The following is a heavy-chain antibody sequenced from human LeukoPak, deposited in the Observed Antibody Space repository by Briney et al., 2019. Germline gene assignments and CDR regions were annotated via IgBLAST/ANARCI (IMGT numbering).Heavy chain of an antibody. J-gene: IGHJ4*02. CDR1: GFTVSSNY. V-gene: IGHV3-53*01. Sequence: GGSLRLSCAASGFTVSSNYMSWVRQAPGKGLEWVSVIYSGGSTYYADSVKGRFTISRDNSKNTLYLQMNSLRVEDTAIYYCTRGPDEAKLSKWGRGTLVTVSS. CDR3: TRGPDEAKLSK. CDR2: IYSGGST. D-gene: IGHD1-14*01.